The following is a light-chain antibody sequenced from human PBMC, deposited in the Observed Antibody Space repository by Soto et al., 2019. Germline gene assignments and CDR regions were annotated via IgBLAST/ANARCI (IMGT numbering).Light chain of an antibody. CDR1: QSVSSNY. Sequence: ELVLTQSPGTLSLSPGERATLSCRASQSVSSNYLAWFQQKPGQPPRFVIYGASSRATGIPDRFSGSGSGTDFTLTISRLEPEDFAVYYCQQYGSSPLTFGGGTKVEIK. J-gene: IGKJ4*01. CDR2: GAS. CDR3: QQYGSSPLT. V-gene: IGKV3-20*01.